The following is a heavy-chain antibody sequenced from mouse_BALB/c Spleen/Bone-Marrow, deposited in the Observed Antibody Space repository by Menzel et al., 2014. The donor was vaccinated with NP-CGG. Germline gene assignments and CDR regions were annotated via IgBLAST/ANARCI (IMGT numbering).Heavy chain of an antibody. J-gene: IGHJ2*01. V-gene: IGHV1S130*01. Sequence: QVQLQQSGSVLVRPGASVKLSCKASGYTFTSSWMHWAEQRPGQGLEWIGEIHPNSGNTNYNEKFKGKATLTVDTSSSTAYVDLRSLTSEDSAAYYCARHYRYAYYFDYWGQGTTLTVSS. CDR1: GYTFTSSW. D-gene: IGHD2-14*01. CDR3: ARHYRYAYYFDY. CDR2: IHPNSGNT.